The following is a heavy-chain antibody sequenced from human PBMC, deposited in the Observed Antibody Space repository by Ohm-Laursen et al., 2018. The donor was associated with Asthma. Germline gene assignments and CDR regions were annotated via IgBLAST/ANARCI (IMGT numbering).Heavy chain of an antibody. J-gene: IGHJ4*02. CDR2: IHYSGTT. CDR3: ARDGRLRGSFDY. CDR1: GGSTSSGHYY. V-gene: IGHV4-31*03. Sequence: SQTLSLTCTVSGGSTSSGHYYWTWIRQRPGTGLEWIGNIHYSGTTIYTPSLESRLTISLDTSKNQFSLNLSSVTAADTALYFCARDGRLRGSFDYWGQGNLVTVSS. D-gene: IGHD3-10*01.